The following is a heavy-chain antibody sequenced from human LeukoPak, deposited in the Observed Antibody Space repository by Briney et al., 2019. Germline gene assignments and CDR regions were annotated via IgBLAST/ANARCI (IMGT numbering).Heavy chain of an antibody. V-gene: IGHV4-39*07. J-gene: IGHJ5*02. CDR2: INHSGST. CDR3: ARKKARRGNYYGSGSYYWFDP. D-gene: IGHD3-10*01. Sequence: SETLSLTCTVSGGSISSSSYYWGWIRQPPGKGLEWIGEINHSGSTKYNPSLKSRVTISVDTSKNQFSLKLSSVTAADTAVYYCARKKARRGNYYGSGSYYWFDPWGQGTLVTVSS. CDR1: GGSISSSSYY.